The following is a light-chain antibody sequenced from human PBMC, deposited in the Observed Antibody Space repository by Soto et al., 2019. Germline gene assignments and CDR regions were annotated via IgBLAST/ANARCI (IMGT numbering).Light chain of an antibody. Sequence: QSVLTQPASVSGSPGQSITISCTGTSSDVGGYNYVSWYQQHPGKAPKIMIYDVSNRPSGVSNRFSGSKSGNTASLTISGLQAEDAADYYCISYTSSSTLVFGGGTKLTVL. CDR3: ISYTSSSTLV. J-gene: IGLJ3*02. CDR1: SSDVGGYNY. CDR2: DVS. V-gene: IGLV2-14*01.